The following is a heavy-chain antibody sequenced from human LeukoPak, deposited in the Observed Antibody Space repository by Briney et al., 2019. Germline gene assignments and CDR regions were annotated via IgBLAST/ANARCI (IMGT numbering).Heavy chain of an antibody. Sequence: GASVKVSCKVSGYTFTKYAMNWVRQAPGQGLEWMGWINTNTGNPKYVQGFTGRFVFSLDTSVSTAYLQINSLKPEDTAVYFCARVESHGSLGVWGNGTTVTVSS. D-gene: IGHD3-3*01. CDR2: INTNTGNP. V-gene: IGHV7-4-1*02. CDR1: GYTFTKYA. J-gene: IGHJ6*04. CDR3: ARVESHGSLGV.